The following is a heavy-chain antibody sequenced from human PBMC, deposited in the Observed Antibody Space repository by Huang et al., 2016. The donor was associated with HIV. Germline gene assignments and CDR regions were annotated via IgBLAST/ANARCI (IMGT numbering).Heavy chain of an antibody. CDR2: INHGGTT. D-gene: IGHD3-16*01. CDR1: YGSFSGHS. J-gene: IGHJ5*02. V-gene: IGHV4-34*01. CDR3: AREVMITFGGPFDP. Sequence: QVQLEQWGAGLLKPSETLSLTCAVYYGSFSGHSWHWIRQSPGKGLEWIGQINHGGTTDYNPSLKSRVNISVDTSKNQFSLKLNSVTAADTAVYYCAREVMITFGGPFDPWGHGNLVIVSS.